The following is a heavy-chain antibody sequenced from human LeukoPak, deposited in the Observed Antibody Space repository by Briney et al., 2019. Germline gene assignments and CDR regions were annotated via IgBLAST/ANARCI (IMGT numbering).Heavy chain of an antibody. V-gene: IGHV1-69*13. CDR2: IIPIFGTA. J-gene: IGHJ4*02. CDR1: GYTFTSYG. Sequence: SVKVSCKASGYTFTSYGISWVRQAPGQGLEWMGGIIPIFGTANYAQKFQGRVTITADESTSTAYMELSSLRSEDTAVYYCARGRLVGATTTFDYWGQGTLVTVSS. CDR3: ARGRLVGATTTFDY. D-gene: IGHD1-26*01.